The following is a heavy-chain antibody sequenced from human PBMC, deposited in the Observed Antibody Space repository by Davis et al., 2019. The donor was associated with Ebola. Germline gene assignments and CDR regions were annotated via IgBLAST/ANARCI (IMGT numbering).Heavy chain of an antibody. CDR1: GGSIITASHH. V-gene: IGHV4-30-4*08. J-gene: IGHJ1*01. CDR2: IYYSGST. Sequence: SETLSLTCSVSGGSIITASHHWGWIRQPPGKELEWIGTIYYSGSTYYNPSLQSRVTISVDTSKNQFSLKLSSVTAADTAVYYCARGHCSGGSCYPPAEYFQHWGQGTLVTVSS. D-gene: IGHD2-15*01. CDR3: ARGHCSGGSCYPPAEYFQH.